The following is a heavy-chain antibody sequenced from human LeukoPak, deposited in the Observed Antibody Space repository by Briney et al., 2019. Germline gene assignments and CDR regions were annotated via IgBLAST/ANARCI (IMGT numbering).Heavy chain of an antibody. Sequence: GGSLRLSCAASGFTFSSYAMSWVRQAPGKGLEWVSAISGGGGSTYYADSVKGRFTISRDNSRNTLYLQMNSLRAEDTAVYYCAKDSDYYDSSGYCDYWGQGTLVTVSS. D-gene: IGHD3-22*01. V-gene: IGHV3-23*01. CDR2: ISGGGGST. CDR1: GFTFSSYA. CDR3: AKDSDYYDSSGYCDY. J-gene: IGHJ4*02.